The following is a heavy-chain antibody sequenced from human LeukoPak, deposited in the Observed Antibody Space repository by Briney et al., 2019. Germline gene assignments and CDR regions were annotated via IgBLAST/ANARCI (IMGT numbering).Heavy chain of an antibody. D-gene: IGHD2-15*01. J-gene: IGHJ5*02. CDR3: AENRYCSGGSCRPDDNWFDP. CDR2: IIPIFGTA. Sequence: SVKVSCKASGYTFTSYYMHWVRQAPGQGLEWMGGIIPIFGTANYAQKFQGRVTITADKSTSTAYMELSSLRSEDTAVYYCAENRYCSGGSCRPDDNWFDPWGQGTRVTVSS. V-gene: IGHV1-69*06. CDR1: GYTFTSYY.